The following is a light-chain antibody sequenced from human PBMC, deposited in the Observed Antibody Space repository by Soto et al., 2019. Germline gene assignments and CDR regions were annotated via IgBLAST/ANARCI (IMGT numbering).Light chain of an antibody. CDR2: GAS. Sequence: EIVMTQSPATLSVCPGERATLSCRASQSVSSNLAWYQQKPGQAPRLLIYGASTRATGIPARFSGSGSGTEFTLTISSLQSEDFEVYYCQQYNNWPLTFGPGTKVDIK. CDR1: QSVSSN. CDR3: QQYNNWPLT. J-gene: IGKJ3*01. V-gene: IGKV3-15*01.